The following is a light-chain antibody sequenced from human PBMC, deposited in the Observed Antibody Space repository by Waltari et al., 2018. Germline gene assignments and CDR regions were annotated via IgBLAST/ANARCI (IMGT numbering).Light chain of an antibody. CDR2: KAS. CDR1: QSISSW. J-gene: IGKJ1*01. Sequence: DIQMTQSPSTLSASVGDRVTIPCRASQSISSWLAWYQQKPGRAPKLLIYKASSLENGVLSRFSGSGAGTEFTLTISGLQPDDRATYYCQQYNSYSRTFGQGTKVEVK. CDR3: QQYNSYSRT. V-gene: IGKV1-5*03.